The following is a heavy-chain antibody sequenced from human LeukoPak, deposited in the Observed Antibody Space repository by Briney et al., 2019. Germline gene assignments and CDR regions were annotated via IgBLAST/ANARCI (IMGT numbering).Heavy chain of an antibody. Sequence: PKASVKVSCKASGGTFSSYAISWVRQAPGQGLEWMGGIIPIFGTANYAQKFQGRVTITADESTSTAYMELSSLRSADTAVYYCARVRGDSGYDPIDYWGQGTLVTVSS. CDR3: ARVRGDSGYDPIDY. V-gene: IGHV1-69*13. CDR1: GGTFSSYA. D-gene: IGHD5-12*01. J-gene: IGHJ4*02. CDR2: IIPIFGTA.